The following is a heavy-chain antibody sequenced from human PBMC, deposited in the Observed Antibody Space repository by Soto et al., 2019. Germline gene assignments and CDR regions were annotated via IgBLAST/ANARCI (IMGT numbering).Heavy chain of an antibody. CDR2: MNPNSGNT. CDR3: ARVAGDDFWSGTHPYYYYMDV. Sequence: AASVKVSCKASGYTFTSYDINWVRQATGQGLEWMGWMNPNSGNTGYAQKFQGRVTMTRNTSISTAYMELSSLRSEDTAVYYCARVAGDDFWSGTHPYYYYMDVWGKGTTVTVSS. CDR1: GYTFTSYD. D-gene: IGHD3-3*01. V-gene: IGHV1-8*01. J-gene: IGHJ6*03.